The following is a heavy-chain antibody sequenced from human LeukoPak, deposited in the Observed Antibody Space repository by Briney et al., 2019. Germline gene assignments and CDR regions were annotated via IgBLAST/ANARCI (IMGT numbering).Heavy chain of an antibody. D-gene: IGHD6-19*01. CDR2: ISSSRTT. CDR1: GFPFSSYS. Sequence: GGSLRLSCAASGFPFSSYSMNWVRQAPGEGLEWVSYISSSRTTSYADSVKGRFTISRDNSKNTLYLQMNSLRAEDTAVYYCAKDRGSGWYLFDYWGQGTLVTVSS. CDR3: AKDRGSGWYLFDY. V-gene: IGHV3-48*01. J-gene: IGHJ4*02.